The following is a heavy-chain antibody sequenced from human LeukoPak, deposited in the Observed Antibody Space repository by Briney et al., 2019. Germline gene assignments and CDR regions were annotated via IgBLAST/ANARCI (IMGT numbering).Heavy chain of an antibody. D-gene: IGHD3-9*01. Sequence: GSLRLSCSASGFSFSSYSMTWVRQAPGKGLEWVSCISSSSTYIYFADSVKGRFTISRDNSKNSLYLQMNSLRAEDTAVYFCARDFYLDYDVLTGYYDQWGRGTLVTVSS. CDR1: GFSFSSYS. J-gene: IGHJ4*02. V-gene: IGHV3-21*01. CDR2: ISSSSTYI. CDR3: ARDFYLDYDVLTGYYDQ.